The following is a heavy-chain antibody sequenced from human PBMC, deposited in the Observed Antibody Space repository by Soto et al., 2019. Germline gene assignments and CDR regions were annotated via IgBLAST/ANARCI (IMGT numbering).Heavy chain of an antibody. CDR1: GLTLSDYA. V-gene: IGHV3-23*01. D-gene: IGHD7-27*01. Sequence: EVQVLESGGGFVQPGGSLRLSCAASGLTLSDYAMTWVRQVPGKGLEWVSAISGSGDTTYYTDSVKGRFTISRDNSKNTLYLQMNRLRSEDTAVYYCAKEFLPDWGQDYYYGMDVLGQGTTVTVSS. CDR3: AKEFLPDWGQDYYYGMDV. CDR2: ISGSGDTT. J-gene: IGHJ6*02.